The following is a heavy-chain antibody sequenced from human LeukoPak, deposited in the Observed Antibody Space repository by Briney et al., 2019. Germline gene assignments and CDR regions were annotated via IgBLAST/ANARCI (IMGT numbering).Heavy chain of an antibody. Sequence: GGSLRLSCAASGFTFSSYSMNWVRQAPGKGLEWVSVIYSGGSTYYADSVKGRFTISRDNSKNTLYLQMNSLRAEDTAMYYCAREGDYDILTGLYYFDYWGQGTLVTVSS. CDR3: AREGDYDILTGLYYFDY. CDR1: GFTFSSYS. CDR2: IYSGGST. D-gene: IGHD3-9*01. V-gene: IGHV3-66*01. J-gene: IGHJ4*02.